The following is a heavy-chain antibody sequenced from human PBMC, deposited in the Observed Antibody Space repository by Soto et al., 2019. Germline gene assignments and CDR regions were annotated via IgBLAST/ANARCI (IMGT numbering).Heavy chain of an antibody. J-gene: IGHJ3*02. D-gene: IGHD3-9*01. V-gene: IGHV1-24*01. CDR2: FDPEDGET. Sequence: XTLTELSMHWVRQAPGKGLEWMGGFDPEDGETIYAQKFQGRVTMTEDTSTDTAYMELSSLRSEDTAVYYCATLGRLRYFDLTQPKDIWGQGTMVTVSS. CDR3: ATLGRLRYFDLTQPKDI. CDR1: XTLTELS.